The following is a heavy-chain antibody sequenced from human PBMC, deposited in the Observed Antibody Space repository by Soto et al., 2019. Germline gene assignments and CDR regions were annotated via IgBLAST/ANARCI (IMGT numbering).Heavy chain of an antibody. Sequence: TLSLTCAVSGGSISSGGYSWSWIRQPPGKGLEWIGYIYHSGSTYYNPSLKSRVTISVDRFKNQFSLKLSSVTAADTAVYYCASSSGYDYYYGMDVWGQGTTVTVSS. V-gene: IGHV4-30-2*01. J-gene: IGHJ6*02. CDR2: IYHSGST. CDR1: GGSISSGGYS. D-gene: IGHD5-12*01. CDR3: ASSSGYDYYYGMDV.